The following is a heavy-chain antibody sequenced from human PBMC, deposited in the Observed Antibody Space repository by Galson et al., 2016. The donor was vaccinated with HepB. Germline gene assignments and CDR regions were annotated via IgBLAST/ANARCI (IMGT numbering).Heavy chain of an antibody. J-gene: IGHJ3*02. V-gene: IGHV4-4*02. CDR1: GGSITTTDW. CDR2: VYHDGST. CDR3: ARDCTGGTCKPAGYDVFDI. D-gene: IGHD2-15*01. Sequence: SETLSLTCDVSGGSITTTDWWSWVRQSPGKGLEWIGEVYHDGSTFYNPSVGSRVTLSVDKAKNQLSLNLRSVTAADTAAYYCARDCTGGTCKPAGYDVFDIWGQGTVVTVSS.